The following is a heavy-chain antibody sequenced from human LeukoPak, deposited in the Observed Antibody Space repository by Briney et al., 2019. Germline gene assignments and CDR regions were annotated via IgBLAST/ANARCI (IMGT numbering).Heavy chain of an antibody. Sequence: GGSLRLSCAVSGFTFSDYTINWVRQAPGKGLEWVSCISHSSSFIYYADSVKGRFTISRDNAKNSLYLQMNSLRAEDTAVYYCARDLEEVVTAMAHDYWGQGTLVTVSS. D-gene: IGHD5-18*01. CDR2: ISHSSSFI. J-gene: IGHJ4*02. V-gene: IGHV3-21*04. CDR1: GFTFSDYT. CDR3: ARDLEEVVTAMAHDY.